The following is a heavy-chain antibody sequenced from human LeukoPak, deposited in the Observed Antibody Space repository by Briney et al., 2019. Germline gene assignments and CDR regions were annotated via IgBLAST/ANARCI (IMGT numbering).Heavy chain of an antibody. Sequence: PGESLRLSCAASGFTFSSYSMNWVRQAPGKGLEWVSSISSSSSYIYYADSVKGRFTISRDNAKNSLYLQMNSLRAEDTAVYYCAKDPLQWLVNPEEYFQHWGQGTLVTVSS. CDR2: ISSSSSYI. J-gene: IGHJ1*01. D-gene: IGHD6-19*01. V-gene: IGHV3-21*01. CDR3: AKDPLQWLVNPEEYFQH. CDR1: GFTFSSYS.